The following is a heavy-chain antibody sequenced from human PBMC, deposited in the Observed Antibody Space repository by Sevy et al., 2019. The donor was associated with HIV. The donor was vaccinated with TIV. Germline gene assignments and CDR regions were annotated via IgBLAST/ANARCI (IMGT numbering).Heavy chain of an antibody. D-gene: IGHD3-16*01. V-gene: IGHV1-2*02. CDR3: AGDGMVFGGGGGMDV. CDR2: INPNSDGT. J-gene: IGHJ6*02. Sequence: ASVKVSCKASGDSFTAYYMHWVRQAPGQGLEWMGWINPNSDGTNYAQKFQGRVTMTTDTSISTAYKELSRLRSDDTAVYYGAGDGMVFGGGGGMDVWGQGTTVTVSS. CDR1: GDSFTAYY.